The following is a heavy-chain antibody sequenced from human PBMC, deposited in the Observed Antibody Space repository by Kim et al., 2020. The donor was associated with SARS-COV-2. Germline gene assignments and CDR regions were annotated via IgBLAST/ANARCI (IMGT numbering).Heavy chain of an antibody. Sequence: SVKVSCKASGFTFTSSAVQWVRQARGQRLEWIGWIVVGSGNTNYAQKFQERVTITRDMSTSTAYMELSSLRSEDTAVYYCAAGGTSDHYYYYYGMDVWGQGTTVTVSS. CDR2: IVVGSGNT. J-gene: IGHJ6*02. CDR1: GFTFTSSA. CDR3: AAGGTSDHYYYYYGMDV. D-gene: IGHD2-15*01. V-gene: IGHV1-58*01.